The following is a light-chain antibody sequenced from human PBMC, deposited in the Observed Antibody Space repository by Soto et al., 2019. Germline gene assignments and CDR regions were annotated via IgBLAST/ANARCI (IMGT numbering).Light chain of an antibody. V-gene: IGLV1-44*01. CDR1: SSNIGSNT. CDR3: AAWDDSLNGYV. J-gene: IGLJ1*01. CDR2: SNN. Sequence: QSVLTQPPSASGTPGQRVTISCSGRSSNIGSNTVNWYQQLPGTAPKLLIYSNNQRPSGVPDRFSGSKSGTSASLAISGIQSEDEADYYCAAWDDSLNGYVFGTATKVTVL.